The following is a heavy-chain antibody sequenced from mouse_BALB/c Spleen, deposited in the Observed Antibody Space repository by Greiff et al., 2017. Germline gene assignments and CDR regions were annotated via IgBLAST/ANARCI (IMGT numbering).Heavy chain of an antibody. J-gene: IGHJ4*01. CDR3: AREGEYGNYYAMDY. V-gene: IGHV5-6-5*01. Sequence: EVKLMESGGGLVKPGGSLKLSCAASGFAFSSYDMSWVRQTPEKRLEWVASISSGGSTYYPDSVKGRFTISRDNARNILYLQMSSLRSEDTAMYYCAREGEYGNYYAMDYWGQGTSVTVSS. CDR1: GFAFSSYD. CDR2: ISSGGST. D-gene: IGHD2-10*02.